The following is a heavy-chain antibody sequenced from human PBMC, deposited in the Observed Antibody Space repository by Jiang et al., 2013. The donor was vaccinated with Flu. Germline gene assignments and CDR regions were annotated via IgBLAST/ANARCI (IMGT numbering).Heavy chain of an antibody. J-gene: IGHJ3*01. D-gene: IGHD4-17*01. CDR1: GFSIGSGHF. CDR2: FYYTGTM. CDR3: ATSTVTTFEAFDV. Sequence: GLVKPSETLSLTCAVSGFSIGSGHFWGWFRQPPGKGLEWVGTFYYTGTMYYRPSLKSRATISVDTSKNQFSLKLTSVTAPDSAVYYCATSTVTTFEAFDVWGQGTMVTVSS. V-gene: IGHV4-38-2*01.